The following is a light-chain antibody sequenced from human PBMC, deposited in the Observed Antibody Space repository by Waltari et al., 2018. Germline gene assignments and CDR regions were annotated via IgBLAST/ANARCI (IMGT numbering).Light chain of an antibody. CDR1: QSVTRA. CDR2: GAS. J-gene: IGKJ1*01. Sequence: EMVLTQSPGTLSLSPGESATLSCRTSQSVTRALAWYQQKPGQAPRLFIYGASNRATGIPDRFSGSGSGTDFSLTISSLEPEDFAVYYCQHYLRLPVTFGQGTKVEVK. V-gene: IGKV3-20*01. CDR3: QHYLRLPVT.